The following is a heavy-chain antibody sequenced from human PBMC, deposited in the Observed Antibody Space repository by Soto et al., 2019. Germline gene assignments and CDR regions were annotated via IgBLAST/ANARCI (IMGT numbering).Heavy chain of an antibody. D-gene: IGHD1-7*01. CDR1: GGTFSSYA. Sequence: QVQLVQSGAEVKKPGSSVKVSCKASGGTFSSYAISWVRQAPGQGLEWMGGIIPIFGTANYAQKFQGRVTITADESTRTAYMERSRLRSDDTAVYYCASDRAVGYNGNYGAYDYWGQGTLVTVSS. CDR3: ASDRAVGYNGNYGAYDY. V-gene: IGHV1-69*01. CDR2: IIPIFGTA. J-gene: IGHJ4*02.